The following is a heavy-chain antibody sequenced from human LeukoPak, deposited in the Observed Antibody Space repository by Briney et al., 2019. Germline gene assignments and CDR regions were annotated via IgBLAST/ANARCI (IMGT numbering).Heavy chain of an antibody. CDR2: IIPIFGTA. Sequence: SVKVSCKASGGTFSSYAISWVRQAPGQGLEWMGGIIPIFGTANYAQKFQARVTTPADESTSTASLELSRPRSQATALYCCSREGSVLRYFAWLSIWGQGTLVTVSS. CDR1: GGTFSSYA. CDR3: SREGSVLRYFAWLSI. D-gene: IGHD3-9*01. J-gene: IGHJ4*02. V-gene: IGHV1-69*01.